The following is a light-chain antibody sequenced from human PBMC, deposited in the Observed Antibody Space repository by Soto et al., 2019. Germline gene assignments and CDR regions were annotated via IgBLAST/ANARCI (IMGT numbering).Light chain of an antibody. J-gene: IGKJ3*01. Sequence: DIVMTQSPDSLAVSLGERATINCRSSQTVLYISNNKSYIAWYQQKSGQPPKLLISWTSTRESGVPDRFSGSGSGTEFTLTISNLQAEDVAVYYCQQFYSSPFTFGPGTKVHIK. CDR2: WTS. V-gene: IGKV4-1*01. CDR1: QTVLYISNNKSY. CDR3: QQFYSSPFT.